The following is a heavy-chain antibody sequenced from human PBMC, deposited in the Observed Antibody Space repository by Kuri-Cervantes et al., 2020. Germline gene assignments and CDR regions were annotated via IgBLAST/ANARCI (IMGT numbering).Heavy chain of an antibody. Sequence: GESLKISCAASGFTFSSYWMSWVRQAPGKGLEWVAVISYDGSNKYYADSVKGRFTISRDNSKNTLYLQMNSLRAEDTAVYYCAKGHRGGSGVDYWGQGTLVTVSS. D-gene: IGHD3-10*01. CDR2: ISYDGSNK. V-gene: IGHV3-30*18. CDR3: AKGHRGGSGVDY. CDR1: GFTFSSYW. J-gene: IGHJ4*02.